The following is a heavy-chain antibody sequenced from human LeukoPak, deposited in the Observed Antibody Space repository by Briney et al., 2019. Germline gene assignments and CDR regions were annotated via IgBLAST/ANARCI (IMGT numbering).Heavy chain of an antibody. CDR3: AREVGYCSGGSCYSYFDY. V-gene: IGHV4-59*01. CDR1: GGSISSYY. D-gene: IGHD2-15*01. J-gene: IGHJ4*02. CDR2: IYYSGST. Sequence: SETLSLTCTVSGGSISSYYWSWIRQPPGKGLEWIGYIYYSGSTNYNASLTNRVTISVDTSKNQFSLKLSSVTAADTAVYYCAREVGYCSGGSCYSYFDYWGQGTQVTVSS.